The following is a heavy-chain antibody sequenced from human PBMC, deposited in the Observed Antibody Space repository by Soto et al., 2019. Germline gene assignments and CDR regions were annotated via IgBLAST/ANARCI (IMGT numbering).Heavy chain of an antibody. CDR3: ARGDYGTGGYPFPYFDY. CDR1: GYSFTGYY. D-gene: IGHD2-8*02. J-gene: IGHJ4*02. Sequence: HEHLVQSGAEVKRPGASLKVSCKASGYSFTGYYIHWVRQAPGQGLEWMGWINPDRGATNYAQNSQGTVPLTSATSISTASMDLTTLTSDDTAVYSCARGDYGTGGYPFPYFDYWGQGTLVIVSS. CDR2: INPDRGAT. V-gene: IGHV1-2*02.